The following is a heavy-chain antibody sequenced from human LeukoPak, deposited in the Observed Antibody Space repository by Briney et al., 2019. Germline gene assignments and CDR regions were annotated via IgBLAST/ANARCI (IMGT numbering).Heavy chain of an antibody. CDR1: GYTFTDYY. J-gene: IGHJ4*02. V-gene: IGHV1-2*02. Sequence: ASVRVSCKASGYTFTDYYMHWVRQAPGQGLEWMGWINSTSGGTNYAQKFQGRVTMTRDTSFSTAYMELSSLRSDDTAVYYCARDYESYNDYWGQGTLVTVSS. CDR2: INSTSGGT. D-gene: IGHD3-22*01. CDR3: ARDYESYNDY.